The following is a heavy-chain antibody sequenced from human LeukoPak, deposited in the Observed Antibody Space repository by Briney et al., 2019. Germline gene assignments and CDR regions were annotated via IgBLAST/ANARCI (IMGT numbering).Heavy chain of an antibody. CDR1: GFTFSRYG. D-gene: IGHD3-22*01. J-gene: IGHJ4*02. CDR2: IRYDGSKE. Sequence: GGSLRLSCAASGFTFSRYGLQWVRQAPGKGLEWVAFIRYDGSKEYYADSVKGRFTISRDNSKNTLYLQMNSLRGEDTAVYYCAKDRTEDTSGYYYGEVSDHWGQGTLVTVSS. CDR3: AKDRTEDTSGYYYGEVSDH. V-gene: IGHV3-30*02.